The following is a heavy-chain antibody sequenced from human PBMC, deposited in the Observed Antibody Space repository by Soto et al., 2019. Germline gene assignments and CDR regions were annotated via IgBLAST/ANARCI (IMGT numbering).Heavy chain of an antibody. CDR1: GFTFSSYG. Sequence: GGSLRLSCAASGFTFSSYGMHWVRQAPGKGLEWVAVISYDGSNKYYADSVKGRFTISRDNSKNTLYLQMNSLRAEDTAVYYCAKTYYDFWSGYNYYYGMDVWGQGTTVTVSS. J-gene: IGHJ6*02. V-gene: IGHV3-30*18. D-gene: IGHD3-3*01. CDR2: ISYDGSNK. CDR3: AKTYYDFWSGYNYYYGMDV.